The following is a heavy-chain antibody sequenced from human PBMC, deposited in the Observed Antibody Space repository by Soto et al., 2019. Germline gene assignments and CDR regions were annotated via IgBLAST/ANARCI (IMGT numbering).Heavy chain of an antibody. J-gene: IGHJ4*02. CDR1: AFTFDDYA. D-gene: IGHD6-13*01. Sequence: AGGSLRLSCAASAFTFDDYAMHWVRQAPGKGLEWVSGINWNSETIDYADSVKGRFTISRDNAKNSLYLEMNSLRPEDTARYYCVKGRGSRWYQGIDVWGQGTLVTVSS. CDR2: INWNSETI. V-gene: IGHV3-9*01. CDR3: VKGRGSRWYQGIDV.